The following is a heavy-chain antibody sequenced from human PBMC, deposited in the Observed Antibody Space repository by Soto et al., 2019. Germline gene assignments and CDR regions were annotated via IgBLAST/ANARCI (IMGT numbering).Heavy chain of an antibody. J-gene: IGHJ4*02. D-gene: IGHD5-12*01. CDR2: INTYNWMT. Sequence: QVQLVQSGGEVKKPGASVTVSCKASGYTFINYHITWVRQAPGQGLEWMAWINTYNWMTAYAQKFQGIVTMTRDTPSSTAYMELRTLGSAVTAVYFCAKPPRGEMATDWGQGSVVTVSS. CDR1: GYTFINYH. CDR3: AKPPRGEMATD. V-gene: IGHV1-18*01.